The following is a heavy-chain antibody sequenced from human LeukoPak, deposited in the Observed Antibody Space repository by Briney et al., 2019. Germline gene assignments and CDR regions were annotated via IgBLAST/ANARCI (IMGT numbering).Heavy chain of an antibody. CDR1: GFIFDNYE. D-gene: IGHD2/OR15-2a*01. CDR2: MSSSGSTT. V-gene: IGHV3-48*03. CDR3: ARAGLLFYFDY. Sequence: GGSLRLSCTASGFIFDNYEMNWVRQPPGKGVEWVAYMSSSGSTTYYAASVKGRFTISRDNARDSLFLQMNSLRVEDTAIYYCARAGLLFYFDYWGQGALVTVSS. J-gene: IGHJ4*02.